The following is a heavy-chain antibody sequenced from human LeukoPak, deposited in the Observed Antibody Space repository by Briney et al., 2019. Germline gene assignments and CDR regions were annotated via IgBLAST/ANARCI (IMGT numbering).Heavy chain of an antibody. J-gene: IGHJ2*01. D-gene: IGHD3-22*01. Sequence: PSETLSLTCTVSGVSISSSSYYWGWIRQPPGKGLEWIGSIYYTRSTYYNPSLKSRVTISVDTSKNQFSLKLTSVTAADTAVYYCARGVTMIVVVIHDWYFDLWGRGTLVTVPS. CDR1: GVSISSSSYY. V-gene: IGHV4-39*01. CDR3: ARGVTMIVVVIHDWYFDL. CDR2: IYYTRST.